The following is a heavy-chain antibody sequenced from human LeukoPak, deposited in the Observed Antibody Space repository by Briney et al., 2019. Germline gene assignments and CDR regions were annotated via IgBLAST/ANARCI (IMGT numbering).Heavy chain of an antibody. D-gene: IGHD3-22*01. CDR3: ARDIRVTYYYDSSGYGPIDY. V-gene: IGHV1-2*02. CDR1: GYTFTGYC. Sequence: ASVKVSCKASGYTFTGYCMHWVRQAPGQGLEWMGWINPNSGGTNYAQKFQGRVTMTRDTSISTAYMELSRLRSDDTAVYYCARDIRVTYYYDSSGYGPIDYWGQGTLVTVSS. CDR2: INPNSGGT. J-gene: IGHJ4*02.